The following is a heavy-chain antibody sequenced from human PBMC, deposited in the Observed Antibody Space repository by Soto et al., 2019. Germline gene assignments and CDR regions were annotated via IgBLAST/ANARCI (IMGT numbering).Heavy chain of an antibody. CDR1: GGSFKSGSYS. V-gene: IGHV4-61*01. J-gene: IGHJ4*02. CDR3: ERDFDYFDS. Sequence: SGTLSLTCTVSGGSFKSGSYSWSWIRQPPGKGLEWIGYVYHTGRTSYNPSLKSRVSISMDTSKNQFSLNLDSVTAADTAVYFRERDFDYFDSWGQGTLVPVSA. D-gene: IGHD3-3*01. CDR2: VYHTGRT.